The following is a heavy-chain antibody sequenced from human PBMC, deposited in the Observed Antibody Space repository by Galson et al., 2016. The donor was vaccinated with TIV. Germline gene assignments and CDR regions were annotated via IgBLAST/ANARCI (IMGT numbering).Heavy chain of an antibody. CDR2: IKEDGSEK. D-gene: IGHD1-1*01. V-gene: IGHV3-7*01. CDR1: RLNFSDYW. CDR3: ATNWAPDY. J-gene: IGHJ4*02. Sequence: SLRLSCAVSRLNFSDYWMSWVRQAPGKGLEWVANIKEDGSEKNYVGSVEGRFAVSRDNGKNSLYLQMNSLRVEDTAVYYCATNWAPDYWGQGTPVTVSS.